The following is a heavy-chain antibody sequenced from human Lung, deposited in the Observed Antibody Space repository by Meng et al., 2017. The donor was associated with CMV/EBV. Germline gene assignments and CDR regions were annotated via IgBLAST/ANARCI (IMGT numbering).Heavy chain of an antibody. Sequence: VQLRESGPGLVKPSETLSLTCAVSGDSITNHNWWAWVRQPPGKGLEWIGEIPHRGSSAYNPSLKSRVSMSIDKSKNQFSLKLTSVTAADTAVYHCLRRSGGSVWGQGTLVTVSS. V-gene: IGHV4-4*02. CDR1: GDSITNHNW. D-gene: IGHD3-10*01. CDR3: LRRSGGSV. CDR2: IPHRGSS. J-gene: IGHJ1*01.